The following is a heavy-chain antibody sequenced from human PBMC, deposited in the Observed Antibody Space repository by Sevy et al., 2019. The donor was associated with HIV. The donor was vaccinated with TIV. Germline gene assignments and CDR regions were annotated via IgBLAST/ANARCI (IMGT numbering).Heavy chain of an antibody. CDR1: GASISSSGYY. J-gene: IGHJ4*02. D-gene: IGHD6-19*01. Sequence: QSQTLSLTCTVSGASISSSGYYWGLIRQPPGKGLEWIASIRYSGETFYNPSLKSRVTISADTSKNQFSLQLSSVTAADTAIYFCAGPILTYNSGWSYYDYWGQGTVVTVSS. CDR2: IRYSGET. V-gene: IGHV4-39*01. CDR3: AGPILTYNSGWSYYDY.